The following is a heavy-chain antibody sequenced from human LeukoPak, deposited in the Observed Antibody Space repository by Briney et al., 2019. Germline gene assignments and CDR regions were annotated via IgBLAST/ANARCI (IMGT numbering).Heavy chain of an antibody. CDR2: ISADSNTI. CDR3: ARDRAAPTWFFDL. Sequence: GASVKVSCKASGYTFSIYSMNWVRQAPGEGLEWLSYISADSNTIYYADSVKGRFTISRDNAKTSLYLQMNTLRDEDTAVYYCARDRAAPTWFFDLWGRGTLVLVSS. J-gene: IGHJ2*01. D-gene: IGHD2-15*01. CDR1: GYTFSIYS. V-gene: IGHV3-48*02.